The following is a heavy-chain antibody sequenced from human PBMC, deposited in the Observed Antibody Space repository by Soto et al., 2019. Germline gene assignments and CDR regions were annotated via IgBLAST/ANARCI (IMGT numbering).Heavy chain of an antibody. Sequence: GGSLRLSCAASGFGFSSYWMNWVRQAPGKGLVWVSRINNDGSSKNYADSVKGRFTISRDNAKNTLYLQMNSLRAEDTAVYYCARDCSTSCFIDYWGQGTLVTVSS. CDR2: INNDGSSK. J-gene: IGHJ4*02. CDR1: GFGFSSYW. D-gene: IGHD2-2*01. CDR3: ARDCSTSCFIDY. V-gene: IGHV3-74*01.